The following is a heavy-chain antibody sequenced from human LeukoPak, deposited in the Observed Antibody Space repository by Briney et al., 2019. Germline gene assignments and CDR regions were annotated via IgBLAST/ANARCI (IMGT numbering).Heavy chain of an antibody. Sequence: GGSLRLSCAASGFTFSSYGMHCVRQAPGKGLEWVAVISYDGSNKYYADSVKGRFTISRDKSKNTLYLQMNSLRAEDTAVYYCAKSKVAATGAFDYWGQGTLVTVSS. CDR2: ISYDGSNK. V-gene: IGHV3-30*18. CDR1: GFTFSSYG. CDR3: AKSKVAATGAFDY. J-gene: IGHJ4*02. D-gene: IGHD6-19*01.